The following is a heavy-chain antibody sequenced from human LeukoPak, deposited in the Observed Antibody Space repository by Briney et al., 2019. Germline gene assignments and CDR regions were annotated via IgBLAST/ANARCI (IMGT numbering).Heavy chain of an antibody. V-gene: IGHV4-31*03. CDR2: IYYSGST. CDR3: ARETLMITFGGVIPYGMDV. CDR1: GGSISSGGYY. Sequence: RSSETLSLTCTVSGGSISSGGYYWSWIRQHPGKGLEWIGYIYYSGSTYYNPSLKSRVTISVDTSKNQFSLELSSVTAADTAVYYCARETLMITFGGVIPYGMDVWGQGTTVTVSS. D-gene: IGHD3-16*01. J-gene: IGHJ6*02.